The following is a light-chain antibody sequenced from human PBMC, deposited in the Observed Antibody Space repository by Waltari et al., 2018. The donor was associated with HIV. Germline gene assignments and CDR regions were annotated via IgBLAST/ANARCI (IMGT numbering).Light chain of an antibody. CDR3: SSYTSSSTLV. CDR1: SRDVGGYNY. V-gene: IGLV2-14*01. J-gene: IGLJ2*01. Sequence: QSALTQPASVSGSPGQSITISCTGTSRDVGGYNYVSWYQQHPGKAPKLIIYEVSNRPSGVSNRFSGSKSVNTASLTISGLQAEDEADYYCSSYTSSSTLVFGGGTKLTVL. CDR2: EVS.